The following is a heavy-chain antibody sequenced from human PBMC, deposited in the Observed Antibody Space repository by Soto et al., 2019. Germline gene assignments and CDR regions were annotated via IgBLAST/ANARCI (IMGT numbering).Heavy chain of an antibody. J-gene: IGHJ5*02. V-gene: IGHV4-31*03. Sequence: SETLSLTCTVSGGSISSGGYYWSWIRQHPGKGLEWIGDIYYSGSTYYNPSLKSRVTISVDTSKNQCSLKLSSVTAADTAVHYCATTPTPRKYPYDYVWGSSPPRWFDPWGQGTLVTVSS. CDR3: ATTPTPRKYPYDYVWGSSPPRWFDP. CDR2: IYYSGST. D-gene: IGHD3-16*01. CDR1: GGSISSGGYY.